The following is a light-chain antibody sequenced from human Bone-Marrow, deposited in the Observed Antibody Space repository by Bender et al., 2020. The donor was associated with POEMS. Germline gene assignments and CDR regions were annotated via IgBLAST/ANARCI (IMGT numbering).Light chain of an antibody. CDR2: NTN. CDR1: SSNIVTNP. J-gene: IGLJ3*02. Sequence: QSVLTQPPSASGTPGQRVIISCSGISSNIVTNPVNWYQHLPGTAPKVLIYNTNQRPSGVPDRFSGSKSGTSASLAISALQSEDEGDYYCATWHDSLNGWVFGGGTKLAVL. V-gene: IGLV1-44*01. CDR3: ATWHDSLNGWV.